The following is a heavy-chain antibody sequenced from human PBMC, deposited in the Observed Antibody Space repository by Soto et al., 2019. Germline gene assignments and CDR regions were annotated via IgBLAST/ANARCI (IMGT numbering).Heavy chain of an antibody. CDR2: IKSKVDGATT. CDR1: GFTFGDTW. V-gene: IGHV3-15*01. Sequence: EVQLVESGGGLVKPGGSLRLSCAASGFTFGDTWMNWVRQIPGKGLEWVGRIKSKVDGATTDYGAPVKGRFSISRDDSNNTLSLQLNSLLTEDTGVYYSPARYSSGSGRKQRLLDYWGQGILVTVSS. D-gene: IGHD3-10*01. CDR3: PARYSSGSGRKQRLLDY. J-gene: IGHJ4*02.